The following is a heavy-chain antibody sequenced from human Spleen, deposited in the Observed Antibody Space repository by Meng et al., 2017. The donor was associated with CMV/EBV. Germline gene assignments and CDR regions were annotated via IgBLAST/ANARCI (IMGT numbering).Heavy chain of an antibody. CDR1: GFIVSSNY. J-gene: IGHJ6*02. V-gene: IGHV3-66*04. Sequence: GESLKISCAASGFIVSSNYMSWVRQAPGKGLEWVSVIYSGGSTYYADSVKGRFTISRDNSKSTLFLQMNSLRAEDTAVYYCAKQDYDILTGHYYGMDVWGQGTTVTVSS. D-gene: IGHD3-9*01. CDR3: AKQDYDILTGHYYGMDV. CDR2: IYSGGST.